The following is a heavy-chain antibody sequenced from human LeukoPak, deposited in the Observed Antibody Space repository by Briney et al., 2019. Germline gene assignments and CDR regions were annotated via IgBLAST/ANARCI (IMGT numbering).Heavy chain of an antibody. D-gene: IGHD1-26*01. J-gene: IGHJ4*02. CDR1: GFTFSSYA. CDR3: AKDLRWELLRPNYFDY. Sequence: GGSLRLSCAASGFTFSSYAMSWVRQAPGKGLEWVSAISGSGGSTYYADSVKGRFTISRDKSKNTLYLQMNSLRAEDTAVYYCAKDLRWELLRPNYFDYWGQGTLVTVSS. CDR2: ISGSGGST. V-gene: IGHV3-23*01.